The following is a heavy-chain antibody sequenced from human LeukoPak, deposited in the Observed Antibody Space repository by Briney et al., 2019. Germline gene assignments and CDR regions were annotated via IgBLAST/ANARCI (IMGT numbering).Heavy chain of an antibody. D-gene: IGHD3-16*01. Sequence: SETLSLTCAVYGGSFSGYYWSWIRQPPGKGLEWIGEINHSGSTNYNPSLKSRVTISVDTSKNQFSLKLSSVTAADTAVYYCAREGESAFDIWGQGTMVTVSS. J-gene: IGHJ3*02. V-gene: IGHV4-34*01. CDR2: INHSGST. CDR1: GGSFSGYY. CDR3: AREGESAFDI.